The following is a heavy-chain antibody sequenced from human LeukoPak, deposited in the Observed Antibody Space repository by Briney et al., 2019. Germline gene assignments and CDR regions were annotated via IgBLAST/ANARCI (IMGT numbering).Heavy chain of an antibody. CDR2: ISGSGGST. CDR3: AKDGTRGIRFGKIPHYFDY. D-gene: IGHD3-10*01. CDR1: GFTFSSYG. V-gene: IGHV3-23*01. Sequence: GGTLRLSCAASGFTFSSYGMSWVRQAPGKGLEWVSAISGSGGSTYYADSVKGRFTISRDNSKNTLYLQMNSLRVDDTAVYYCAKDGTRGIRFGKIPHYFDYWGQGTLVTVSS. J-gene: IGHJ4*02.